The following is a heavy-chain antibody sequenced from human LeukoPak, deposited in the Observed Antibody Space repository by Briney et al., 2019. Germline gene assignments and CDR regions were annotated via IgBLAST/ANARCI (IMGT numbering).Heavy chain of an antibody. Sequence: GGSLRLSCAASGFTFTSYSMNWVRQAPGKGLEWVSTISGGGGSTYYADSAKGRFTISRDNSKNTLYLQVNSLRAEDTAVYYCAKGGKWDVTPFDYWGQGTLVTVSS. CDR2: ISGGGGST. V-gene: IGHV3-23*01. D-gene: IGHD1-26*01. CDR1: GFTFTSYS. J-gene: IGHJ4*02. CDR3: AKGGKWDVTPFDY.